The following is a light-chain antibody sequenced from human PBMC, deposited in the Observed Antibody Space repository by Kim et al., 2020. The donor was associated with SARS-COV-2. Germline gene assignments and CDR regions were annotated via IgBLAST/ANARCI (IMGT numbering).Light chain of an antibody. J-gene: IGKJ2*01. CDR3: QYFGGSSYT. V-gene: IGKV3-20*01. CDR2: DSS. Sequence: PGDRATLSCRASQSIDSSFLAWYQQKPGQAPTLLIYDSSTTATGIPDRFTGSGSETDFTLTISRLEPEDLALYFCQYFGGSSYTFGQGTKLEI. CDR1: QSIDSSF.